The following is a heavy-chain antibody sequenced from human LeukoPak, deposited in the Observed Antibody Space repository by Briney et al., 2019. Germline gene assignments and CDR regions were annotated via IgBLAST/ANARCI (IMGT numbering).Heavy chain of an antibody. Sequence: PGGSLTLSCAAAGVSVSTKYMNWVRQAPGEGLEWVSAISGSGGSTYYADSVKGRFTISRDNSKNTLYLQMNSLRAEDTAVYYCAKQGQQLVRSFWDYWGQGTLVTVSS. CDR2: ISGSGGST. V-gene: IGHV3-23*01. J-gene: IGHJ4*02. CDR1: GVSVSTKY. D-gene: IGHD6-13*01. CDR3: AKQGQQLVRSFWDY.